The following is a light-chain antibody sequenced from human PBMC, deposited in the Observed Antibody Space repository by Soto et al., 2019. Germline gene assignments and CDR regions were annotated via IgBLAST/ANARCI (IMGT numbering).Light chain of an antibody. CDR3: QTWDTDIRV. J-gene: IGLJ3*02. CDR1: SGHKNYA. CDR2: INSDGSH. V-gene: IGLV4-69*01. Sequence: QSVLTQSPSASASLGASVKLTCTLSSGHKNYAIAWHQQQPEKGPRYLMKINSDGSHSKGDGIPDRFSGSSSGAERYLTISSLQSEDEAVYYCQTWDTDIRVFGGGTKLTVL.